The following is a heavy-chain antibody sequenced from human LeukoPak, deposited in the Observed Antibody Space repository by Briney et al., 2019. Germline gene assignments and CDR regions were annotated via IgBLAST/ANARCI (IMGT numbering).Heavy chain of an antibody. CDR3: AKDTYNWNRGGFYYFDY. J-gene: IGHJ4*02. CDR1: GFTFSSYW. CDR2: IKQDGSEK. V-gene: IGHV3-7*01. D-gene: IGHD1-20*01. Sequence: GGSLRLSCAASGFTFSSYWMSWVRQAPGKGLEWVANIKQDGSEKYYVDSVKGRFTISRDNSKNTLYLQMNSLRAEDTAVYYCAKDTYNWNRGGFYYFDYWGQGTLVTVSS.